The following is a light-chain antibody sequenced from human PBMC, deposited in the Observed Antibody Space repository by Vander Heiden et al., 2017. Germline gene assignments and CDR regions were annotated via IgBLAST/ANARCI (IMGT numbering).Light chain of an antibody. Sequence: EIVLTQSPGTLSLSPGERATLSCRASQSISSTYLAWYQQKPGQAPRLLIYGASSRATGIPDRCSGSGSGTDFTLTISRLEPDDVAVFYCQQYSDSLRTFGQGTKVEIK. CDR1: QSISSTY. CDR2: GAS. CDR3: QQYSDSLRT. V-gene: IGKV3-20*01. J-gene: IGKJ1*01.